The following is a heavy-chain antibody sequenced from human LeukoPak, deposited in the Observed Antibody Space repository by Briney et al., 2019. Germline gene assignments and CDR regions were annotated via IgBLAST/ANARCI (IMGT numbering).Heavy chain of an antibody. J-gene: IGHJ4*02. CDR3: ARCDDSSGYLGY. Sequence: SETLSLTCTVSGGSISSYYWSWIRQPPGKGLEWIGSIYYSGSTYYNPSLKSRVTISVDTSKNQFSLKLSSVTAADTAVYYCARCDDSSGYLGYWGQGTLVTVSS. V-gene: IGHV4-59*05. CDR2: IYYSGST. D-gene: IGHD3-22*01. CDR1: GGSISSYY.